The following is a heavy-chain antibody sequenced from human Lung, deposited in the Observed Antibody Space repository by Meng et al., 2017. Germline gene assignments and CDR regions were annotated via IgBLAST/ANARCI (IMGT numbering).Heavy chain of an antibody. D-gene: IGHD2-8*02. CDR1: ADTFANYA. J-gene: IGHJ4*02. CDR2: ISTHNGNT. V-gene: IGHV1-18*01. Sequence: QVQLVQSGAEIKKPGASVKVSCKASADTFANYAISWVRQAPGQGLEWMGRISTHNGNTNYALKLQGRVTVTTDTSTSTVYMELRNLRSDDTAIYYCATARFSFLLGFDYWGQGTLVTVSS. CDR3: ATARFSFLLGFDY.